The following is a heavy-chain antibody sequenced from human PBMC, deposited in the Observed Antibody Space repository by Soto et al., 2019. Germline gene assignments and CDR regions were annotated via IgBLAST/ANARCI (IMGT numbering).Heavy chain of an antibody. CDR3: ARGLRGGDYGDYKLDY. CDR1: GGSISSGDYY. CDR2: IYYSGST. D-gene: IGHD4-17*01. J-gene: IGHJ4*02. V-gene: IGHV4-30-4*01. Sequence: QVQLQESGPGLVKPSQTLSLTCTVSGGSISSGDYYWSWIRQPPGKGLEWIGYIYYSGSTYYNPSLKSRVTISVDTSKNQFSLKLSSVTAADTAVYYCARGLRGGDYGDYKLDYWGQGTLVTVSS.